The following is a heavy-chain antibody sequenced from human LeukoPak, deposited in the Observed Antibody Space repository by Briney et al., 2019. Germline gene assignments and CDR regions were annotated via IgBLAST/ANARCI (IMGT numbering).Heavy chain of an antibody. CDR1: GFTVSGNL. Sequence: PGGSLRLSCAASGFTVSGNLMSWVRQAPGKGLEWVSLIYSGGTTYYADSVKGRFTISSENSKNTLSLQMNSLRAEDTAVYYCAKGRGTTVTSAANYWGQGTLVTVSS. CDR3: AKGRGTTVTSAANY. V-gene: IGHV3-66*01. J-gene: IGHJ4*02. CDR2: IYSGGTT. D-gene: IGHD4-17*01.